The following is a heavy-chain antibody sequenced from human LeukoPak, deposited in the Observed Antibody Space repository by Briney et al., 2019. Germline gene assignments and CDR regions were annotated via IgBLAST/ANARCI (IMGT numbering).Heavy chain of an antibody. CDR2: IKEDGSEK. V-gene: IGHV3-7*03. CDR1: GFTFSRYW. J-gene: IGHJ4*02. CDR3: AKDQSFHTGAVDY. D-gene: IGHD7-27*01. Sequence: GGSLRLSCAASGFTFSRYWMSWVRQAPGKGLEWVANIKEDGSEKYYVDSVKGRFTISRDNSKNSLYLQMNSLRAEDTALYYCAKDQSFHTGAVDYWGQGTLVTVSS.